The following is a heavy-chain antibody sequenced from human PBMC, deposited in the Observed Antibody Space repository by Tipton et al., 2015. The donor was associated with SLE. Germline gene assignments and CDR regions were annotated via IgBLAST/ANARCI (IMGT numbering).Heavy chain of an antibody. CDR1: GGSFSGYY. J-gene: IGHJ4*02. D-gene: IGHD3-3*01. CDR3: ARGDYDFWSGLYYFDY. Sequence: GLVKPSETLSLTCAVYGGSFSGYYWSWIRQPPGKGLEWIGEINHSGSTNYNPSLKSRVTISVDTSKNQFSLKLSSVTAADTAVYYCARGDYDFWSGLYYFDYWGQGTLVTVSS. CDR2: INHSGST. V-gene: IGHV4-34*01.